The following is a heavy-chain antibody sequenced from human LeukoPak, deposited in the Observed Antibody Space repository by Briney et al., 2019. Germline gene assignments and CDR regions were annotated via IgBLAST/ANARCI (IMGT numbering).Heavy chain of an antibody. CDR3: ARYPIYCSSTSCYSYYYMDV. CDR1: GGSISRDY. V-gene: IGHV4-59*12. J-gene: IGHJ6*03. D-gene: IGHD2-2*01. Sequence: SETLSLTCTVSGGSISRDYWGWIRQAPGKGLEWIGYVYYSGSTNYNPSLKSRVTMSVDTSKNQFSLKLSSVTAADTAVYYCARYPIYCSSTSCYSYYYMDVWGKGTTVTVSS. CDR2: VYYSGST.